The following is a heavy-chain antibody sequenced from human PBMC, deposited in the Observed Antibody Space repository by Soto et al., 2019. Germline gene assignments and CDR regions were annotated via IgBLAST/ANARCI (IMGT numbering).Heavy chain of an antibody. CDR1: GFTVSYNY. J-gene: IGHJ5*02. D-gene: IGHD6-19*01. V-gene: IGHV3-53*01. CDR3: TSIAVVGGFDP. Sequence: GGSLRLSCAASGFTVSYNYMSWVRQAPGKGLEWVSIIHSDGYTHYADSVKGRFTISRDNSKNTVYLQMNSLSVEDTAVYYCTSIAVVGGFDPWGQGTLVTVSS. CDR2: IHSDGYT.